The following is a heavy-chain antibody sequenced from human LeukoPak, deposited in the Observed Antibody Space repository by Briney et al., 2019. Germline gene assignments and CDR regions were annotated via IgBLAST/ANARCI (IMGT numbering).Heavy chain of an antibody. CDR1: SGSMNSYY. CDR2: IYTTGKT. V-gene: IGHV4-4*07. Sequence: SETLSLTCTVSSGSMNSYYWGWVRQPAGRGLEWIGRIYTTGKTDYDPPLKSRLTMSVDTSKRQFFLNLRSVSAADTAIYYCARHGYTASHYFLDYWSQGTLVTVSS. J-gene: IGHJ4*02. CDR3: ARHGYTASHYFLDY. D-gene: IGHD3-16*01.